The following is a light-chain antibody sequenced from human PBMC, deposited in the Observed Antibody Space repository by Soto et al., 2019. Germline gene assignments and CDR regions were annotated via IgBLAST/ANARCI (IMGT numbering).Light chain of an antibody. J-gene: IGLJ3*02. Sequence: QSALTQPASVSGSPGQSITISCTGTRSDVGGYNYVSWYQQHPGKAPKLMIYEVSNRPSGVSNRFSGSKSGNTASLTISGLQAEDDADYYCSSYTSSSTPWVFGGVTNVTVL. CDR3: SSYTSSSTPWV. CDR1: RSDVGGYNY. V-gene: IGLV2-14*01. CDR2: EVS.